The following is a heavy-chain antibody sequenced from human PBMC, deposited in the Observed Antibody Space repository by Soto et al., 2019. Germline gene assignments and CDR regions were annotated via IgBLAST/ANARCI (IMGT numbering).Heavy chain of an antibody. CDR3: GRGRSGQIVVFY. CDR2: IGPESGAT. D-gene: IGHD1-26*01. CDR1: GYSFTGHY. J-gene: IGHJ4*02. V-gene: IGHV1-2*02. Sequence: ASVKVSCKASGYSFTGHYIHWVRQAPEQGPEWMGEIGPESGATRYAQKLQGRVTMTMDTSMTTVYMELNNLRPDDTAIYYCGRGRSGQIVVFYWGQGTPVTVSS.